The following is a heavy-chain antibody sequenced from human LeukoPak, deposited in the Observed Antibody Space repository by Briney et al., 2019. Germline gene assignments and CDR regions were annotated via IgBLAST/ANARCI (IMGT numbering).Heavy chain of an antibody. CDR2: MNPNSGNT. CDR1: GYTFTSYA. D-gene: IGHD1-26*01. CDR3: ARGPLWELLRY. V-gene: IGHV1-8*02. Sequence: ASVKVSCKASGYTFTSYAMNWVRQAPGQGLEWMGWMNPNSGNTGYAQKFQGRVTMTRNTSISTAYMELSSLRSEDTAVYYCARGPLWELLRYWGQGTLVTVSS. J-gene: IGHJ4*02.